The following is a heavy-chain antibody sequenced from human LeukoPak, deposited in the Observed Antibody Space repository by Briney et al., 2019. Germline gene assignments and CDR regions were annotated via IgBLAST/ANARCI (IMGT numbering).Heavy chain of an antibody. V-gene: IGHV4-30-4*08. CDR2: IYYSGST. CDR1: GGSISSSSYY. Sequence: SETLSLTCTVSGGSISSSSYYWGWIRQPPGKGLEGIGYIYYSGSTYYNPSLKSRVTISVDTSKNQFSLKLSSVTAADTAVYYCASHLWFGEFSGGMDVWGQGTTVTVSS. D-gene: IGHD3-10*01. J-gene: IGHJ6*02. CDR3: ASHLWFGEFSGGMDV.